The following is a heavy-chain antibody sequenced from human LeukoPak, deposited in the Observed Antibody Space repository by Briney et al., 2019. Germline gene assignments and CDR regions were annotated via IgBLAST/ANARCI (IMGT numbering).Heavy chain of an antibody. D-gene: IGHD2/OR15-2a*01. CDR2: ISGSGGST. CDR1: GFTFKNYA. J-gene: IGHJ4*02. CDR3: ARDRVLYPRLFDY. V-gene: IGHV3-23*01. Sequence: GGPLRLSCTSSGFTFKNYAMSWVRQAPGKGLEWVSGISGSGGSTYYADSVKGRFTISRDNAKNSLYLQMNSLRAEDTAVYYCARDRVLYPRLFDYWGQGTLVTVSS.